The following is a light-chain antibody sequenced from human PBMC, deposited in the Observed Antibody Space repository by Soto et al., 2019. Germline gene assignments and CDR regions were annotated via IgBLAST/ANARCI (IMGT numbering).Light chain of an antibody. J-gene: IGKJ1*01. V-gene: IGKV3-15*01. CDR3: QQYNNWPRWT. Sequence: ETVMTQSPATLSVSPGERATLSCRASQSVSSNLARYQQKPGQAPRLLIYGASTRATGIPTRFSGSGSGTEFTLTISSLQSEDFAFYYCQQYNNWPRWTFGQGTKVEIK. CDR2: GAS. CDR1: QSVSSN.